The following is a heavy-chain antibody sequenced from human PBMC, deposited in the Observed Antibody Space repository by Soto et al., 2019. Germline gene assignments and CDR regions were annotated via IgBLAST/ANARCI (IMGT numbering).Heavy chain of an antibody. V-gene: IGHV3-33*01. CDR2: IWYDGSNK. J-gene: IGHJ4*02. D-gene: IGHD3-22*01. Sequence: GGSLRLSCAASGFTFSSYGMHWVRQAPGKGLEWVAVIWYDGSNKYYADSVKGRFTISRDNSKNTPYLQMNSLRAEDTAVYYCAREGYYYDSSGYYWYSPFDYWGQGTLVTVSS. CDR1: GFTFSSYG. CDR3: AREGYYYDSSGYYWYSPFDY.